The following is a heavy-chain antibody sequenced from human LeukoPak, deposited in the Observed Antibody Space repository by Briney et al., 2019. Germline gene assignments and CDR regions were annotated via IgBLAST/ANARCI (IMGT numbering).Heavy chain of an antibody. J-gene: IGHJ4*02. V-gene: IGHV3-33*01. D-gene: IGHD6-6*01. CDR2: MWFDGSNI. CDR1: GFTFSSYG. Sequence: GGTLRLSCAASGFTFSSYGMHWVRQAPGKGLEWVAVMWFDGSNIYYADSVKGRFTISRDNSKNTLYLQMNSLRAEDTAVYYCARDYSSSWLRFFDYWGQGTLVTVSS. CDR3: ARDYSSSWLRFFDY.